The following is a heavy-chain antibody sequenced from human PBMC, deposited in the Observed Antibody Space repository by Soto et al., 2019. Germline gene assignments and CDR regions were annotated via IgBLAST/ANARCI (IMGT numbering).Heavy chain of an antibody. D-gene: IGHD4-17*01. V-gene: IGHV4-31*03. J-gene: IGHJ4*02. CDR2: IYYSGST. CDR3: ARSPEATVTAFDY. Sequence: QVQLQESGPGLVKPSQTLSLTCTVSGGSISSGGYYWSWIRHHPGKGLEWIGYIYYSGSTYYNPSLKSRVTRSVDTSKNQFSLKLSSVTAADTAVYYCARSPEATVTAFDYWGQGTLVTVSS. CDR1: GGSISSGGYY.